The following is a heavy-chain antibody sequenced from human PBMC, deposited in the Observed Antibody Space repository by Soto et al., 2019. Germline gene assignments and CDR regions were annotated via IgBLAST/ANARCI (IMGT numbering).Heavy chain of an antibody. CDR1: GFNFSSYS. V-gene: IGHV3-21*01. J-gene: IGHJ6*02. CDR3: DRDLKLAAAVTGNYYDGMHL. CDR2: ISRSSSNI. D-gene: IGHD6-13*01. Sequence: EVQLVESGGGLVKPGGSLRLSCAASGFNFSSYSMNWVRQAPGKGLEWVSSISRSSSNIYYVDSVKGRFTISRDNDKNSLSLEMNRLRAEDTAVHHCDRDLKLAAAVTGNYYDGMHLWGQCTPVTATS.